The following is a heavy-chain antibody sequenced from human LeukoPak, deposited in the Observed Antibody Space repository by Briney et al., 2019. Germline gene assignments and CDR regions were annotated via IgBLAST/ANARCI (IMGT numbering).Heavy chain of an antibody. J-gene: IGHJ4*02. CDR2: ISYDGSNK. D-gene: IGHD5-18*01. CDR1: GFTFSSYA. CDR3: ARDPQDTAMAAFDY. Sequence: GGSLGLSCAASGFTFSSYAMHWVRQAPGKGLEWVAVISYDGSNKYYADSVKGRFTISRDNSKNTLYLQLNSLRAEDTAVYYCARDPQDTAMAAFDYWGRGTLVTVSS. V-gene: IGHV3-30*04.